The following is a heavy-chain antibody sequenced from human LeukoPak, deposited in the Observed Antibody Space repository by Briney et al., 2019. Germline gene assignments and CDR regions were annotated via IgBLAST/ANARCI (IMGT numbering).Heavy chain of an antibody. CDR2: IRYDGSNK. J-gene: IGHJ3*02. D-gene: IGHD6-19*01. V-gene: IGHV3-30*02. CDR1: GFTFSSYG. CDR3: AKLHRTVAGPVTGGDAFDI. Sequence: GGSLRLSCAASGFTFSSYGMHWVRQAPGKGLEWVAFIRYDGSNKYYADSVKGRFTISRDNSKNTLYLQMNSLRAEDTAVYYCAKLHRTVAGPVTGGDAFDIWGQGTMVTVSS.